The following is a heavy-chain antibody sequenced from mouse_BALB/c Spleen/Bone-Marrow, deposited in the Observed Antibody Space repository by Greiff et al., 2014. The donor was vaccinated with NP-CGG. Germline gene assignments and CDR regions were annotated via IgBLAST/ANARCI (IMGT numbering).Heavy chain of an antibody. D-gene: IGHD2-4*01. J-gene: IGHJ2*01. Sequence: QVQLQQSGAELAKPGASVKMPCKATGYTFTNYWMHWVKQRPGQGLEWIGYINLSTGYTEYNQKFKDKATLTADKSSSTAYMQMSSLTSEDSAVYYCARDDYDDYWGQGTTLTVSS. CDR3: ARDDYDDY. CDR2: INLSTGYT. CDR1: GYTFTNYW. V-gene: IGHV1-7*01.